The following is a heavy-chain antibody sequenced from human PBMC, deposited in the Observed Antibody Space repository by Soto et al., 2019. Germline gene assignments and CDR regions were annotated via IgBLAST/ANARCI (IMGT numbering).Heavy chain of an antibody. V-gene: IGHV1-3*01. CDR3: ARDVGSFDY. CDR1: GYSFTTYK. CDR2: VNGDSDYT. J-gene: IGHJ4*01. D-gene: IGHD1-26*01. Sequence: PSVTVSCKASGYSFTTYKIHWVGQAPGQSLEWMGWVNGDSDYTVYSQNFQGRVTITRDTSANTVYMELSSLTSEDTAMYYCARDVGSFDYRG.